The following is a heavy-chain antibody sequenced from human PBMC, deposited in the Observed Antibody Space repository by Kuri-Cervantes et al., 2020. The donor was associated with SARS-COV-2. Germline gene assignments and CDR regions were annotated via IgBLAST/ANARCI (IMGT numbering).Heavy chain of an antibody. CDR1: GFTFSSYW. Sequence: GGSLRLSCAASGFTFSSYWMSWVRQAPGKGLEWVSSISSSSSYIYYADSVKGRFTISRDNAKNSLYLQMNSLRAEDTAVYYCAASGLFDPWGQGTLVTVSS. V-gene: IGHV3-21*01. CDR3: AASGLFDP. J-gene: IGHJ5*02. CDR2: ISSSSSYI.